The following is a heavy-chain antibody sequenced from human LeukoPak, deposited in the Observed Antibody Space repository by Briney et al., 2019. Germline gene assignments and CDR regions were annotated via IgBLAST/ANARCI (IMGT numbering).Heavy chain of an antibody. J-gene: IGHJ2*01. V-gene: IGHV3-30-3*01. Sequence: GGSLRLSCAASGFTFSSYAMHWVRQAPGKGLEWVAVISYDGSNKYYADSVKGRFTISRDNSKNTLYLQMNSLRAEDTAVYYCARDGIGSSGWYLPSWYFDLWGRGTLVTVSS. CDR2: ISYDGSNK. D-gene: IGHD6-19*01. CDR3: ARDGIGSSGWYLPSWYFDL. CDR1: GFTFSSYA.